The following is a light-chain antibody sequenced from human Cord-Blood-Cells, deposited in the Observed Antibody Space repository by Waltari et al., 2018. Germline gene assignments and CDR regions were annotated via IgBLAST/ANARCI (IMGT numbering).Light chain of an antibody. V-gene: IGKV1-39*01. J-gene: IGKJ3*01. CDR2: AAS. Sequence: DIQMTQSPYSLSESVGDRVTITCRTSQSISSYINWYQQKPGKAPKLLIYAASSLQSGVPSMFSVPSSGTYFTLTISCLQPEDFSTYYYPQSYSTPLFTFVPGTKLDIK. CDR3: PQSYSTPLFT. CDR1: QSISSY.